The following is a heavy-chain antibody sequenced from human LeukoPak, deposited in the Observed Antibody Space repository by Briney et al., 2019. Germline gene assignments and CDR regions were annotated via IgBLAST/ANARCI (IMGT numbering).Heavy chain of an antibody. J-gene: IGHJ4*02. V-gene: IGHV1-2*02. Sequence: ASVKVSCKASGDTFTDYYIHWVRQAPGQGLEWMAGVDPDSVGTAFAQRFLGRVTMTRDTSINTAYMQLNSLTSDDTAVYYCAREGPLGFDYWGQGTPVTVSS. CDR2: VDPDSVGT. CDR1: GDTFTDYY. CDR3: AREGPLGFDY. D-gene: IGHD1-26*01.